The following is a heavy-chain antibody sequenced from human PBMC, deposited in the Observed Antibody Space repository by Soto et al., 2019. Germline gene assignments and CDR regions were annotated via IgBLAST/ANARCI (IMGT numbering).Heavy chain of an antibody. J-gene: IGHJ4*02. CDR2: IDESGNNT. Sequence: SGLTFSHYNLSWVSQAPGKGLEWVSGIDESGNNTYYADSVKGRFTISRDNSRNTLCLETNSLRAEDMAVYHCAKESLEQHSDFEYWAQGPQAT. CDR3: AKESLEQHSDFEY. V-gene: IGHV3-23*01. CDR1: GLTFSHYN.